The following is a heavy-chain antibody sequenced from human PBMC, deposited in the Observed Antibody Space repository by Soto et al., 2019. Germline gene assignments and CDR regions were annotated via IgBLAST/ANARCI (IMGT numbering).Heavy chain of an antibody. V-gene: IGHV3-30*04. CDR2: ISYDGSNK. CDR1: GFTFSSYA. Sequence: GGSLRLSCAASGFTFSSYAMHWVRQAPGKGLEWVAVISYDGSNKYYADSVEGRFTISRDNSKNTLYLQMNSLRAEDTAVYYCARDIIYYGSGSYYYYYYGMDVWGQGTTVTVSS. D-gene: IGHD3-10*01. J-gene: IGHJ6*02. CDR3: ARDIIYYGSGSYYYYYYGMDV.